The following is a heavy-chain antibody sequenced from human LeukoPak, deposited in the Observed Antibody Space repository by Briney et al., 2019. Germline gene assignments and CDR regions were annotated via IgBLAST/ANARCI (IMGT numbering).Heavy chain of an antibody. J-gene: IGHJ4*02. CDR1: GFTFSSYA. Sequence: GGSLRLSCAASGFTFSSYAMSWVRQAPGKGLEWVSVIYSGGSTYYADSVQGRFTIFRDNAKNSLYLQMNSLGAEDTAMYYCARDFEAAAEDYWGQGTLVTVSS. V-gene: IGHV3-66*01. D-gene: IGHD6-13*01. CDR2: IYSGGST. CDR3: ARDFEAAAEDY.